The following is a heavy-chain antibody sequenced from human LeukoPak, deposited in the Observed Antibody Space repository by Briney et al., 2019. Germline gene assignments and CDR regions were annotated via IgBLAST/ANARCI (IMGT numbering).Heavy chain of an antibody. V-gene: IGHV1-18*01. CDR2: IIPYNCNT. CDR1: GYTFTRYG. Sequence: ASVKVSCKASGYTFTRYGISWVGQAPGQGGEWMGFIIPYNCNTTYAQKLQGRVTMPTDPSTSTAYMELRSLRSDDTAVYYCASGYCSSTSCYGGDYWGQGTLVTVSS. D-gene: IGHD2-2*01. J-gene: IGHJ4*02. CDR3: ASGYCSSTSCYGGDY.